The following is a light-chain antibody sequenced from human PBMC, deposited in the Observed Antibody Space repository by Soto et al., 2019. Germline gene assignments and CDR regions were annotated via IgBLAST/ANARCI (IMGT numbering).Light chain of an antibody. CDR1: QSVSSTY. V-gene: IGKV3-20*01. CDR2: LAS. J-gene: IGKJ4*01. CDR3: QQYVKSPLT. Sequence: EIVLPQSPGTLSLSPGERATLSCRASQSVSSTYLAWYQQKPGQAPRLLIYLASSSATGITDRFSGSGSGTEFTLTISRLEPEDFAVYYCQQYVKSPLTFGGGTKVEIK.